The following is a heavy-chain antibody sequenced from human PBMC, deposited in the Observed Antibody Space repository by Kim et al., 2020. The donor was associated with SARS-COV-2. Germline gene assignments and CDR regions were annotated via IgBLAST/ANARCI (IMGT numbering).Heavy chain of an antibody. D-gene: IGHD3-10*01. CDR2: IKQETDGGTT. V-gene: IGHV3-15*01. J-gene: IGHJ4*02. Sequence: GGSLRLSCAASGFTFSNAWMSWVRQAPGKGLEWVGRIKQETDGGTTDYAAPVKGRFTISRDDSKRTLYLQMNSLKTEDTGVYYCIHYGGGSHSTDYWGPGTLVTVSS. CDR1: GFTFSNAW. CDR3: IHYGGGSHSTDY.